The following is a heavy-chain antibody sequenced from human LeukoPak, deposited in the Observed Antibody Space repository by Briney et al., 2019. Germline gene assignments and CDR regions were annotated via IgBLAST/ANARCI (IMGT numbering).Heavy chain of an antibody. D-gene: IGHD6-13*01. CDR3: ARLLYSSRLFDY. Sequence: GGSLRLSCAASGFTFSSYSMNWVRQAPGKGLEWVSSISSSSSYIYYADSVRGRFTISRDNAKNSLYLQMNSLRAEDTAVYYCARLLYSSRLFDYWGQGTLVTVSS. V-gene: IGHV3-21*01. CDR1: GFTFSSYS. CDR2: ISSSSSYI. J-gene: IGHJ4*02.